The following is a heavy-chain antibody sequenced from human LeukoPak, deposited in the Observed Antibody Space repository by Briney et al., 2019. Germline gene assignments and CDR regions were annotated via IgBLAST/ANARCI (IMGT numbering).Heavy chain of an antibody. D-gene: IGHD3-3*01. Sequence: GGSLRLSCAASGFTFSIYAMNWVRQALGKGLEWVSSISANGGETHYADSVKGRFTISRDNSKNTLYLQINNPRVEDTAVYYCAKRYYDFPLDYWGQGTLVTVSS. J-gene: IGHJ4*02. CDR1: GFTFSIYA. CDR2: ISANGGET. CDR3: AKRYYDFPLDY. V-gene: IGHV3-23*01.